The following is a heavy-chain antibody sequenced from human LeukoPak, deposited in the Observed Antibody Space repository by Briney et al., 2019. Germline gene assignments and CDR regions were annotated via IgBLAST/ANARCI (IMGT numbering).Heavy chain of an antibody. CDR2: IYYSGST. CDR3: ASLITGTTSSFDY. CDR1: GGSISSYY. J-gene: IGHJ4*02. D-gene: IGHD1-7*01. V-gene: IGHV4-59*08. Sequence: SETLSLTRTVSGGSISSYYWSWIRQPPGKGLEWIGYIYYSGSTNYNPSLKSRVTISVDTSKNQFSLKLSSVTAADTAVYYCASLITGTTSSFDYWGQGTLVTVSS.